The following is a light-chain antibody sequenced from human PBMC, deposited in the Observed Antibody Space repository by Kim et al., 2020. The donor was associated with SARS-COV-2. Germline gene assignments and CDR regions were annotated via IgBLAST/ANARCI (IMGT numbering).Light chain of an antibody. CDR1: LRSIASNY. Sequence: GNTVTTPCPHRLRSIASNYVQWYQQRPGGAHTTVIYEDNQSPSGGPDRFSGSIDSSSNSASLTISGLKTEDEADYYCQSYDSSPWVFGGGTPLTVL. CDR3: QSYDSSPWV. CDR2: EDN. V-gene: IGLV6-57*03. J-gene: IGLJ3*02.